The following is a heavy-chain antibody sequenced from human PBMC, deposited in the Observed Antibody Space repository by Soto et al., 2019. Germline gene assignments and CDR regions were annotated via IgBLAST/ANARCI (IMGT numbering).Heavy chain of an antibody. CDR2: IWYDGSNK. J-gene: IGHJ6*02. CDR1: GFTFSSYG. Sequence: QVQLVESGGGVVQPGRSLRLSCAASGFTFSSYGMHWVRQAPGKGLEWVAVIWYDGSNKYCADSVKGRFTISRDNSKNTLYLHMNSLRAEDTAVYYCARSGGTALDDMDVWGQGTTVTVSS. CDR3: ARSGGTALDDMDV. D-gene: IGHD1-1*01. V-gene: IGHV3-33*01.